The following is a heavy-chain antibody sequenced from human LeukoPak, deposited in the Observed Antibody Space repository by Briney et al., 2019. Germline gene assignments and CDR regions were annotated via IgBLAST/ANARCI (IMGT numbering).Heavy chain of an antibody. V-gene: IGHV4-39*07. D-gene: IGHD6-19*01. CDR2: IYYSGST. CDR1: GGSISSSSYY. J-gene: IGHJ3*02. Sequence: SETLSLTCTVSGGSISSSSYYWGWIRQPPGKRLEWIGSIYYSGSTYYNPSLKSRVTITVDTSKNQFSLKLSSVTAADTAVYYCARERDSSSGWYEGDDAFDIWGQGTMVTVSS. CDR3: ARERDSSSGWYEGDDAFDI.